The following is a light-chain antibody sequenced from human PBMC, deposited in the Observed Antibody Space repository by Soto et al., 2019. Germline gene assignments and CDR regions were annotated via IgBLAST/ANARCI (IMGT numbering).Light chain of an antibody. CDR1: SSNIGSNT. CDR3: AAWDDGLNGFWV. J-gene: IGLJ1*01. V-gene: IGLV1-44*01. CDR2: SNN. Sequence: QSALTQPPSASGTAGQRVAISCSGSSSNIGSNTVNWYQQLPGTAPKVLIYSNNQRPSGVPDRFSGSKSGTSASLAISGLQSEDEADYYCAAWDDGLNGFWVFGTGTKVTVL.